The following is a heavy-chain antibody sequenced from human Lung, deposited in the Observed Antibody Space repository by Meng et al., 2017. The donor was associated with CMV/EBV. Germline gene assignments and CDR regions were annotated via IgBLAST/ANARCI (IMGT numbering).Heavy chain of an antibody. CDR2: IYFNGDK. CDR3: GHRRDSFDYHGLDV. Sequence: GXXLVXPTQTLTLTCAFSGFSLSTSGVGVAWIRQPPGKALEWLAVIYFNGDKRYSPSLKTRLTIIKDTSKNEVVLTLTNVDPVDTATYYCGHRRDSFDYHGLDVWXQGTXVTVAS. J-gene: IGHJ6*02. V-gene: IGHV2-5*01. CDR1: GFSLSTSGVG. D-gene: IGHD3-3*01.